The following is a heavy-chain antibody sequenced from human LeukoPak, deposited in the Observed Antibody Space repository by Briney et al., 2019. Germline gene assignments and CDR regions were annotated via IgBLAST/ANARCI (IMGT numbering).Heavy chain of an antibody. CDR2: ISYDGSKK. CDR1: GFTFRSYA. J-gene: IGHJ6*02. Sequence: GGSLRLSCAASGFTFRSYAMHWVRQAPGKGLEWVAIISYDGSKKYYADSVKGRFTISRDNSKNTLYLQMNSLRAEDTAVYYCAREVEEYSSGWYPGNYYGMDVWGQGTTVTVSS. CDR3: AREVEEYSSGWYPGNYYGMDV. D-gene: IGHD6-19*01. V-gene: IGHV3-30-3*01.